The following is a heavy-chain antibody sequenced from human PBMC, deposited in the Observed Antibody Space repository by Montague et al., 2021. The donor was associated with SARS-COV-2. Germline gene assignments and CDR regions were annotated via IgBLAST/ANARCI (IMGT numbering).Heavy chain of an antibody. D-gene: IGHD3-9*01. CDR1: GFSLSTSGMC. CDR2: XDWDDDK. V-gene: IGHV2-70*01. Sequence: PALVKPTQTLTLTCTFSGFSLSTSGMCVSWIRQPPGKALEWLAHXDWDDDKYYSTSLKTRLTISKDTSKIQVVLTMTNMDPVDTATYYCARTHYDILAGYYIAFDYWGQGTLVTVSS. CDR3: ARTHYDILAGYYIAFDY. J-gene: IGHJ4*02.